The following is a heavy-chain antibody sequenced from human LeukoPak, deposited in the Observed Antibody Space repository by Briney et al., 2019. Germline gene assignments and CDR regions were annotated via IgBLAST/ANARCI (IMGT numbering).Heavy chain of an antibody. D-gene: IGHD3-10*01. J-gene: IGHJ4*02. CDR3: ARRFGQLLYPLDY. V-gene: IGHV3-21*01. CDR1: GFTFSSYS. Sequence: PGGSLRLSCVASGFTFSSYSMSWVRQAPGKGLDWVSSISGSGSDTYYADSVKGRFTVSRDNAKNSLFPQMSSLRAEDTAVYYCARRFGQLLYPLDYWGQGTLLTVSS. CDR2: ISGSGSDT.